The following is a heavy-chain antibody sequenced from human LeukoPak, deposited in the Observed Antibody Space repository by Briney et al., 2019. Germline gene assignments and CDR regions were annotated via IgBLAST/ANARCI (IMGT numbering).Heavy chain of an antibody. CDR3: ASYSDSPKEFDK. J-gene: IGHJ4*02. D-gene: IGHD1-26*01. Sequence: ASVKASCKASGNTFTGDFMQWVRQAPGQGLEWMGWINVNSGGTHYAQKFQGRVSMTSDTSIATAYMELSGLRSHDTAVYYCASYSDSPKEFDKWGQGTLVSVSS. CDR1: GNTFTGDF. V-gene: IGHV1-2*02. CDR2: INVNSGGT.